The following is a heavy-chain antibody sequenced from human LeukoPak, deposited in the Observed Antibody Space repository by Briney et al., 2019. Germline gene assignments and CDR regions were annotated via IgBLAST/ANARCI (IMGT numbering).Heavy chain of an antibody. CDR1: GLTFSSYA. CDR3: ARGFGYRGYYGMDV. J-gene: IGHJ6*02. D-gene: IGHD5-24*01. CDR2: ISYDGSNK. V-gene: IGHV3-30-3*01. Sequence: GGSLRLSCAASGLTFSSYAMHWVRQAPGKGLEWVAVISYDGSNKYYADSVKGRFTISRDNSKNTLYLQMNSLRAEDTAVYYCARGFGYRGYYGMDVWGQGTTVTVSS.